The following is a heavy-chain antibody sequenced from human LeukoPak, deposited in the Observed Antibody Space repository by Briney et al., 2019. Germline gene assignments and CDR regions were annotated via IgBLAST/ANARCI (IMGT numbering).Heavy chain of an antibody. CDR2: INWSGGST. Sequence: PGGSLRLSCVASGFTFDDYGMSWVRQAPGQGLEWVSGINWSGGSTGYADSVKGRFTISRDNAKNSLYLQMNTLRAEDTALYYCARDAGYSSGRYDAFDIWGQGTLATVPS. J-gene: IGHJ3*02. V-gene: IGHV3-20*04. CDR3: ARDAGYSSGRYDAFDI. CDR1: GFTFDDYG. D-gene: IGHD6-19*01.